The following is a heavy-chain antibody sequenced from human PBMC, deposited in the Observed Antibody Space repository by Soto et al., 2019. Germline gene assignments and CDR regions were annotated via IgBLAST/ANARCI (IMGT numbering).Heavy chain of an antibody. V-gene: IGHV4-30-2*01. CDR3: ARELGYCSGGSCYSGFNWFDP. CDR1: GGSISSGGYS. CDR2: IYHSGST. J-gene: IGHJ5*02. Sequence: QLQLQESGSGLVKPSQTLSLTCAVSGGSISSGGYSWSWIRQPPGKGLEWIGYIYHSGSTYYNPSLKSRVTISVDRSKNQFSLKLSSVTAADTAVYYCARELGYCSGGSCYSGFNWFDPWGQGTLVTVSS. D-gene: IGHD2-15*01.